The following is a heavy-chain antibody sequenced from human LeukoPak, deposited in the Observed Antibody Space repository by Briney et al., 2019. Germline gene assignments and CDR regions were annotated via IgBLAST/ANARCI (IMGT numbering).Heavy chain of an antibody. CDR2: ISWNSGSI. D-gene: IGHD3-9*01. J-gene: IGHJ4*02. Sequence: GGSLRLSSAASGFTFDDYAMHWVRQAPGKGLEWVSGISWNSGSIGYADSVKGRFTISRDNAKNSLYLQMNSLRAEDTALYYCAKDTTDILTGYYDYWGQGTLVTVSS. CDR3: AKDTTDILTGYYDY. CDR1: GFTFDDYA. V-gene: IGHV3-9*01.